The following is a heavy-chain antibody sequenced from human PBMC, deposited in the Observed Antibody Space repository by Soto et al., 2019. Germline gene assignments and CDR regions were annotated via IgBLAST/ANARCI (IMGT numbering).Heavy chain of an antibody. D-gene: IGHD6-19*01. CDR2: IYHSGST. V-gene: IGHV4-38-2*01. CDR3: ARNRGSSGAPAYFDY. J-gene: IGHJ4*02. CDR1: GYSISSGYY. Sequence: SETLSLTCAVSGYSISSGYYWGWIRQPPGKGLEWIGSIYHSGSTYYNPSLKSRVTISVDTSKNQFSLKLSSVTAADTAVYYCARNRGSSGAPAYFDYWGQGTLVTVSS.